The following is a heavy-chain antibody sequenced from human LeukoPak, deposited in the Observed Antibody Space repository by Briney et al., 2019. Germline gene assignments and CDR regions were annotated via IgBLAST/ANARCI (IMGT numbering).Heavy chain of an antibody. D-gene: IGHD2-15*01. V-gene: IGHV1-2*02. CDR1: GYTFTGYY. Sequence: ASVKVSCESSGYTFTGYYMHWVRPAPGQGLEWMGWINPNSGGTNYAQKFQGRVTMTRDTSISTAYMELSRLRSDDTAVYYCARPDRYCSGGSCYPYYFDYWGQGTLVTVSS. CDR2: INPNSGGT. J-gene: IGHJ4*02. CDR3: ARPDRYCSGGSCYPYYFDY.